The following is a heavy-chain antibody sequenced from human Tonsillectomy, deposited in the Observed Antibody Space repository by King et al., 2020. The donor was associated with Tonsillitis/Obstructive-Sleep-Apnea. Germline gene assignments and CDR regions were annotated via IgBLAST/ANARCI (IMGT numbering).Heavy chain of an antibody. CDR3: VRHGHPSVVLYTAPDY. CDR2: IHPADSDT. D-gene: IGHD4-23*01. J-gene: IGHJ4*02. CDR1: GYSFTTYW. Sequence: QLVQSGAEVRKPGESLKIACKGSGYSFTTYWIGWVRQVPGKGLEWMGIIHPADSDTRYSPSFQGQVTISVDRSISTAFLQWGSLKASDTAIYHCVRHGHPSVVLYTAPDYWGQGTLVTVSS. V-gene: IGHV5-51*01.